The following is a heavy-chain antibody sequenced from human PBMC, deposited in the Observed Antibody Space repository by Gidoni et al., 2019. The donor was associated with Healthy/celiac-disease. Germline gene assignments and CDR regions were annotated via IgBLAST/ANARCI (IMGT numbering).Heavy chain of an antibody. V-gene: IGHV3-21*01. CDR1: GSTFSSYS. D-gene: IGHD4-17*01. CDR3: ARDYGDYEYYYYYMDV. J-gene: IGHJ6*03. CDR2: ISSSSSYI. Sequence: CAASGSTFSSYSMNWVGQAPGKGLEWVSSISSSSSYIYYADSVKGRFTISRDNAKNSLYLQMNSLRAEDTAVYYCARDYGDYEYYYYYMDVWGKGTTVTVSS.